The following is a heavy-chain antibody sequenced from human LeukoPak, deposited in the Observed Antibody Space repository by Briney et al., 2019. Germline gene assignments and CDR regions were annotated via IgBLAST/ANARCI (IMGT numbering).Heavy chain of an antibody. J-gene: IGHJ4*02. CDR3: ARVVSSSWYVYDY. CDR1: GGSISSYY. V-gene: IGHV4-59*01. CDR2: IYYSGST. Sequence: SETLSLTCTVSGGSISSYYWSWIRQPPGKGLEWIGDIYYSGSTNYNPSLKSRVTISVDTSKNQFSLKLSSVPAADTAVYYCARVVSSSWYVYDYWGQGTLVTVSS. D-gene: IGHD6-13*01.